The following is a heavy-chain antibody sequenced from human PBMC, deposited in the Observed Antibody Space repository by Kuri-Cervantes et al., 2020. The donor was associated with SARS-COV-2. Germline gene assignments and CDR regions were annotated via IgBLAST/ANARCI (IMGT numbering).Heavy chain of an antibody. CDR1: GGSITSGEHY. Sequence: SETLSLTCTVSGGSITSGEHYWTWIRQHPEKGLEWIGYVYHSGNTYYHPSLKSRVTISVDTSKNQFSLKLSSVTAADTAVYYCASQVDTAMAFDYWGQGTLVTVSS. V-gene: IGHV4-30-4*01. CDR2: VYHSGNT. CDR3: ASQVDTAMAFDY. D-gene: IGHD5-18*01. J-gene: IGHJ4*02.